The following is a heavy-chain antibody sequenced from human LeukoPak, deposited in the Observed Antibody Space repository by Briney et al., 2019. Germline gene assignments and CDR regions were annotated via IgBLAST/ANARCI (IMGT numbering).Heavy chain of an antibody. CDR2: INPNSGVT. V-gene: IGHV1-2*06. D-gene: IGHD1-26*01. CDR3: ARDIGGPSGI. Sequence: ASVKVSCKASGYTFTDYYIHWVRQAPGQGLEWMGRINPNSGVTNYAQKFQGSVTMTRDTSISTAYMELTRLRPDDTAIYYCARDIGGPSGIWGQGTMVTVSS. CDR1: GYTFTDYY. J-gene: IGHJ3*02.